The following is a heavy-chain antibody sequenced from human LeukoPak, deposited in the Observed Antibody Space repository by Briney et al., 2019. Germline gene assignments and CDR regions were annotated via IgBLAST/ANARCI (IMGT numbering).Heavy chain of an antibody. CDR1: GGSFSGYY. V-gene: IGHV4-34*01. CDR3: ARGPLYYDYVWGSYRKRYDAFDI. D-gene: IGHD3-16*02. Sequence: PSETLSLTCADYGGSFSGYYWSWIRQPPGKGLEWIGEINHSGSTNYNPSLKSRVTISVDTSKNQFSLKLSSVTAADTAVYYCARGPLYYDYVWGSYRKRYDAFDIWGQGTMVTVSS. J-gene: IGHJ3*02. CDR2: INHSGST.